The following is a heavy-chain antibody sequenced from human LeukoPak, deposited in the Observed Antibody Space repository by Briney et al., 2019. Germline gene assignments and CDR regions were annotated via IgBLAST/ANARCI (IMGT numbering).Heavy chain of an antibody. D-gene: IGHD1-26*01. V-gene: IGHV3-23*01. J-gene: IGHJ4*02. Sequence: GGSLRLSCAASGFTFSSYAMSWVRQAPGKGLEWVSAISGSGDSTYYADSVKGRFTISRDNSKNTLYLQMNSLRADDTAVYYCVKESGSYWGYFGYWGQGTLVTVSS. CDR1: GFTFSSYA. CDR2: ISGSGDST. CDR3: VKESGSYWGYFGY.